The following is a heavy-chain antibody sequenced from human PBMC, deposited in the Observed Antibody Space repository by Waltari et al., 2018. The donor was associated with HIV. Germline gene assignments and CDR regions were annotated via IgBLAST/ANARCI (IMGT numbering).Heavy chain of an antibody. D-gene: IGHD2-2*01. CDR2: MNTNSNNA. V-gene: IGHV1-8*01. CDR1: GYTLTTYD. CDR3: PRYGSWCSTASGLYYFDF. J-gene: IGHJ4*02. Sequence: QVQLVQSGAEVKKPGASVKVSCKTSGYTLTTYDINWVRQATGQGLEWMGWMNTNSNNADSAKKCQRRRTMSRNSSISTAYMELRSLRSEDTAVDYCPRYGSWCSTASGLYYFDFWGQGTRVTVSS.